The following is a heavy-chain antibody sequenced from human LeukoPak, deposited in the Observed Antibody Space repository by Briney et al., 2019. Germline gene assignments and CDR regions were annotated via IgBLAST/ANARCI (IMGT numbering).Heavy chain of an antibody. Sequence: GASLKISWKGSGYSFTSYWISWVRKMPGKGLEWREIIYPGDSDTRYSPSVQGQATISADKSISSAYLHWGSLKASDSAVYYCARLSIRGGPHSENFVHWGEGTLGTVSS. D-gene: IGHD2-15*01. CDR1: GYSFTSYW. CDR3: ARLSIRGGPHSENFVH. V-gene: IGHV5-51*01. J-gene: IGHJ4*02. CDR2: IYPGDSDT.